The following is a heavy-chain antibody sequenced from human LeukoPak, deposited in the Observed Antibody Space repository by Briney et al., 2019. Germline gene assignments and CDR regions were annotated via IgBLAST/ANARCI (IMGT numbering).Heavy chain of an antibody. CDR2: VTGSGDGT. Sequence: GGSLRLSCAASGFTFSTYGISWVRQAPGKGLEWVSAVTGSGDGTKYADSVKGRFTISRDNSKNTLYLHMNSLRADDTAVYYCAKMEGQRLYDYCMDVWGRGTTVTVSS. CDR3: AKMEGQRLYDYCMDV. J-gene: IGHJ6*03. CDR1: GFTFSTYG. D-gene: IGHD3-3*01. V-gene: IGHV3-23*01.